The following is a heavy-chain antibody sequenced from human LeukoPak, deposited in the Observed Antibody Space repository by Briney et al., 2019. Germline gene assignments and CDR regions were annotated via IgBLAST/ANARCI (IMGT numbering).Heavy chain of an antibody. V-gene: IGHV4-59*08. CDR2: IYNSGST. J-gene: IGHJ4*02. CDR1: GGSISSDY. Sequence: PSETLSLTCTVSGGSISSDYWSWIRQPPGKGLEWIGHIYNSGSTKYNPSLKSRVTISVDTSKNQFSLKLSSVTAADTAVYYCARRVSGWFYFDFWGQGTLVTVSS. D-gene: IGHD6-19*01. CDR3: ARRVSGWFYFDF.